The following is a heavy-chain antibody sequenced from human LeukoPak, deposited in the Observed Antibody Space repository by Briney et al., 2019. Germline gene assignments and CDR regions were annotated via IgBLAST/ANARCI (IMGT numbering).Heavy chain of an antibody. V-gene: IGHV5-51*01. CDR3: ARGAPAFDY. D-gene: IGHD2-2*01. J-gene: IGHJ4*02. Sequence: AESLKISCKGSGYSFSSYWIGWVRQMPGKGLEWMGIIYPSDSNTRYSPSFQGQVTISADKSTDTAYLQWSSLKASDTAMYYCARGAPAFDYWGQGTLVTVSS. CDR1: GYSFSSYW. CDR2: IYPSDSNT.